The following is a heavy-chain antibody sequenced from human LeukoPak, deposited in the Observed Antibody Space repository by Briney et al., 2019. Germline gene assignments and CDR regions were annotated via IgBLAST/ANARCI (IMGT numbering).Heavy chain of an antibody. Sequence: TSETLSLTCTVSGGSISSYYWSWIRQPPGKGLEWIGYIYYSGSTNYNPSLKSRVTISVDTSKNQFSLKLSSVTAADTAVYYCARVKLSNVVVVAATPASYYMDVWGKGTTVTVSS. D-gene: IGHD2-15*01. V-gene: IGHV4-59*01. CDR1: GGSISSYY. J-gene: IGHJ6*03. CDR3: ARVKLSNVVVVAATPASYYMDV. CDR2: IYYSGST.